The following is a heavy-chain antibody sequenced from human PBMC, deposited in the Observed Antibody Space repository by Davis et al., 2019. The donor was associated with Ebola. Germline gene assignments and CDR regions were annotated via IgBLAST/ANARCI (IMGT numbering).Heavy chain of an antibody. D-gene: IGHD7-27*01. V-gene: IGHV4-59*12. CDR2: IYYSGST. J-gene: IGHJ6*02. Sequence: SETLSLTCTVSGGSISSYYWSWIRQPPGKGLEWIGYIYYSGSTNYNPSLKSRVTISVDTSKNQFSLKLSSVTPEDTAVYYYARAGYYYYGMDVWGQGTTVTVSS. CDR3: ARAGYYYYGMDV. CDR1: GGSISSYY.